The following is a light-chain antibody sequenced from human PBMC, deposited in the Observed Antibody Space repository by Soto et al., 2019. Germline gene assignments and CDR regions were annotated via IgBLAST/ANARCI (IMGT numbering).Light chain of an antibody. J-gene: IGKJ5*01. CDR3: QQYNNWPIT. Sequence: EIVITQSPATLSFSPGETATLSCKTSQSVDSLLAWYQQKPGQAPRLLIYRASTRTTAIPARFSGSGSGTEFTLTINSLQSEDFAVYYCQQYNNWPITFGQGTRLEIK. CDR1: QSVDSL. V-gene: IGKV3-15*01. CDR2: RAS.